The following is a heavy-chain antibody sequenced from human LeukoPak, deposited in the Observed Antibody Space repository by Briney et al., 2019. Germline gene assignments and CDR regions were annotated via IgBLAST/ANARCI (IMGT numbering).Heavy chain of an antibody. J-gene: IGHJ4*02. V-gene: IGHV3-15*01. CDR1: GFTFSNAW. D-gene: IGHD3-10*01. CDR3: TTEYESYYGSGSYFYFDY. CDR2: IKSKTDGGTT. Sequence: RGSLRLSCAASGFTFSNAWMSWVRQAPGKGLEWVGRIKSKTDGGTTDYAAPVKGRFTISRDDSKNTLYLQMNSLKTEDTAVYYCTTEYESYYGSGSYFYFDYWGQGTLVTVSS.